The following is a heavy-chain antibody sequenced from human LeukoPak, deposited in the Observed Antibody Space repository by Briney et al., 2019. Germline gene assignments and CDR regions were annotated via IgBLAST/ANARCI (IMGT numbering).Heavy chain of an antibody. J-gene: IGHJ5*02. Sequence: PGGSLRLSCAASGFTVSSNYMSWVRQAPGKGLEWGSVIYSGGSTYYADSVKGRFTISRDNSKNTLYLQMNSLRAEDTAVYYCARVLSYDSSGYYPRSWFDPWGQGTLVTVSS. V-gene: IGHV3-66*01. CDR3: ARVLSYDSSGYYPRSWFDP. D-gene: IGHD3-22*01. CDR2: IYSGGST. CDR1: GFTVSSNY.